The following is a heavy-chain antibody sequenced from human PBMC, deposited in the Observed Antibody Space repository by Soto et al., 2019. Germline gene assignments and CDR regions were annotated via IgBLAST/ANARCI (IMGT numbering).Heavy chain of an antibody. CDR2: INSDGSST. J-gene: IGHJ6*02. CDR1: GFTFSSYW. V-gene: IGHV3-74*01. CDR3: AREGGDYYGMDV. Sequence: EVQLVESGGGLVQPGGSLRLSCAASGFTFSSYWMHWVRQAPGKGLVWVSRINSDGSSTSYADSVKGRFTISRDNAKNTLYLQMNSLRAEDTAVYYCAREGGDYYGMDVWGQGTTVTVSS.